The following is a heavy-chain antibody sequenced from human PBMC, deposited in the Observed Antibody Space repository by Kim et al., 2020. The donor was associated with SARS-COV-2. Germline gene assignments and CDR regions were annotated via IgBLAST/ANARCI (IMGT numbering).Heavy chain of an antibody. D-gene: IGHD2-15*01. J-gene: IGHJ4*02. CDR1: GGTFSSYA. CDR3: ARDFSGYCSGGSCYEYEDDY. V-gene: IGHV1-69*13. Sequence: SVKVSCKASGGTFSSYAISWVRQAPGQGLEWMGGIIPIFGTANYAQKFQGRVTITADESTSTAYMELSSLRSEDTAVYYCARDFSGYCSGGSCYEYEDDYWGQGTLVTVSS. CDR2: IIPIFGTA.